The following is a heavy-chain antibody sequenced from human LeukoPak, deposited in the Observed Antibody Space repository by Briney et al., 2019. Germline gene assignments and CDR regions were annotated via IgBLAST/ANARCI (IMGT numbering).Heavy chain of an antibody. J-gene: IGHJ4*02. D-gene: IGHD5-24*01. CDR3: ARAEMATTFFFVY. CDR2: IYPGDSDT. V-gene: IGHV5-51*01. Sequence: GESLKISCKGSGYSFTSYWIGWVRQMPGKGLEWMGIIYPGDSDTRYSPSFQGQVTISADKSIGTAYLQWSSLKASDTAMYYCARAEMATTFFFVYWGQGTLVTVSS. CDR1: GYSFTSYW.